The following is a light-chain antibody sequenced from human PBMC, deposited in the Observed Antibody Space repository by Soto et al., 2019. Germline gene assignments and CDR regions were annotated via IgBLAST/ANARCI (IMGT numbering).Light chain of an antibody. CDR2: DAS. CDR1: QSINRW. CDR3: QHYGGMWT. J-gene: IGKJ1*01. Sequence: DIQMTQSPSTLSASVGDRVTITCRASQSINRWLAWYQQKPGKAPKVLIYDASNLEYGVPSRFGGSGFGTEFILTISSLQPDDFATYCCQHYGGMWTFGQGTKVDIK. V-gene: IGKV1-5*01.